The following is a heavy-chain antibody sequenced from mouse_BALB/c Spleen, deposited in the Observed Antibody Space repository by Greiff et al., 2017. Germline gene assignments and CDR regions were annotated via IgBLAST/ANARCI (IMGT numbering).Heavy chain of an antibody. CDR2: IWAGGST. V-gene: IGHV2-9*02. CDR1: GFSLTSYG. CDR3: ARDQRGYDYVWFAY. J-gene: IGHJ3*01. Sequence: QVQLKESGPGLVAPSQSLSITCTVSGFSLTSYGVHWVRQPPGKGLEWLGVIWAGGSTNYNSALMSRLSISKDNSKSQVFLKMNSLQTDDTAMYYCARDQRGYDYVWFAYWGQGTLVTVSA. D-gene: IGHD2-4*01.